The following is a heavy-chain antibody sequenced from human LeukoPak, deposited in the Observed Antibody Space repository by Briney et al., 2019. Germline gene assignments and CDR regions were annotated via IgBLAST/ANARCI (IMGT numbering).Heavy chain of an antibody. CDR1: GCPFTNYA. Sequence: ASVKVSCKASGCPFTNYAYHWVRQAPGQGLEWLGWINAGNDDTKFSQKFQGRVTITRDTSASTAYMELSSLRSEDTAVYYCARPIRDCSSISCGMDVWGQGTTVTVSS. J-gene: IGHJ6*02. CDR3: ARPIRDCSSISCGMDV. D-gene: IGHD2-2*01. CDR2: INAGNDDT. V-gene: IGHV1-3*01.